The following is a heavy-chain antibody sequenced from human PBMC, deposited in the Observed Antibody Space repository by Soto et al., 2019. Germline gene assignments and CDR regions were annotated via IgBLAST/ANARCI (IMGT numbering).Heavy chain of an antibody. CDR2: VSAYNGNT. CDR3: ARDISAYYDFWSGYLYY. D-gene: IGHD3-3*01. J-gene: IGHJ4*02. Sequence: ASVKVSCKASGYTFTSYGLSWVRQAPGQGLEWMGWVSAYNGNTNYAQKLQGRVTMTTDTSTSTAYMELRSLRSDDTAVYYCARDISAYYDFWSGYLYYWGQGTLVTVSS. V-gene: IGHV1-18*01. CDR1: GYTFTSYG.